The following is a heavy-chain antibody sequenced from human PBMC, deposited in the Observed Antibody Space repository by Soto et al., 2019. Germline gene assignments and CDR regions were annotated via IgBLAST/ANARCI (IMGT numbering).Heavy chain of an antibody. D-gene: IGHD1-26*01. V-gene: IGHV3-74*01. CDR3: AREVPISAVNYIDY. CDR1: VFRFSDYW. J-gene: IGHJ4*02. Sequence: GGSLRLSCTVSVFRFSDYWMHWVRQAPGEGLVWVARISDDAISTSYAPFVKGRFTISRDNTKNMLYLQLNSLTGDDAAFYYCAREVPISAVNYIDYWGQGALVTVSS. CDR2: ISDDAIST.